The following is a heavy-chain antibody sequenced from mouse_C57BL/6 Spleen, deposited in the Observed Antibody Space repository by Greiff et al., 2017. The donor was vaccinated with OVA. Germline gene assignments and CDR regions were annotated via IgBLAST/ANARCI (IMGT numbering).Heavy chain of an antibody. Sequence: EVKVVESGGGLVQSGRSLRLSCATSGFTFSDFYMEWVRQAPGKGLEWIAASRNKANDYTTEYSASVKGRFIVSRDTSQSILYLQMNALRAEDTAIYYCARDARTGTGFDYWGQGTTLTVSS. J-gene: IGHJ2*01. V-gene: IGHV7-1*01. D-gene: IGHD4-1*01. CDR2: SRNKANDYTT. CDR1: GFTFSDFY. CDR3: ARDARTGTGFDY.